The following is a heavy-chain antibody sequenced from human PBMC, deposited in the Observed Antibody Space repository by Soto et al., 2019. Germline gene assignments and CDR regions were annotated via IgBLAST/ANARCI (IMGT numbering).Heavy chain of an antibody. CDR3: ARSGYGYYDLWSCYEDY. D-gene: IGHD3-3*01. Sequence: EVQLVESGGGLVQPGGSLRLSCAASGFTFSSYSMNWVRQAPGKGLEWVSYISSSSSTIYYADSVKGRFTISRDNVKNSLYLQMNSMRYEDTAVYYCARSGYGYYDLWSCYEDYWGQGTLVTVSS. J-gene: IGHJ4*02. CDR2: ISSSSSTI. CDR1: GFTFSSYS. V-gene: IGHV3-48*02.